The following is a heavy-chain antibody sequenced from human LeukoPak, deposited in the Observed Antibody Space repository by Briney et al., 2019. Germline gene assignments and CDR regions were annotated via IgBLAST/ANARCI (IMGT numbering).Heavy chain of an antibody. D-gene: IGHD2-21*02. Sequence: GGSLRLSCAASGFTFSNYAIHWVRQAPGKGLEWVAVISYDGTNKYYADSVKGRFTISRDNSKNTLYLQMSSLRAEDTAVYHCASACGGDCYSTSPTRGERTFDYWGQGTLVTVSS. CDR3: ASACGGDCYSTSPTRGERTFDY. CDR1: GFTFSNYA. J-gene: IGHJ4*02. CDR2: ISYDGTNK. V-gene: IGHV3-30-3*01.